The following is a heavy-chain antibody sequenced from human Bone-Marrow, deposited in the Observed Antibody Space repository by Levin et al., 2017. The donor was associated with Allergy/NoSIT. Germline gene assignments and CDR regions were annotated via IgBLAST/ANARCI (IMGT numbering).Heavy chain of an antibody. Sequence: RTGGSLRLSCVVSGFTFSNYAMSWIRQTPDKGLEWISIISGNSRVIYYADSVRGRFTISRDNSKNTLYLQMSSLRVEDTALYYCVSYRDGPYIPIAYWGQGTLVTVSS. CDR1: GFTFSNYA. J-gene: IGHJ4*02. CDR2: ISGNSRVI. CDR3: VSYRDGPYIPIAY. D-gene: IGHD2-21*01. V-gene: IGHV3-23*01.